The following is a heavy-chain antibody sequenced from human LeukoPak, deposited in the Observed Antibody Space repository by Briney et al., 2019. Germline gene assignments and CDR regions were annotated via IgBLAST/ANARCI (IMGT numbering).Heavy chain of an antibody. CDR2: INHSGST. V-gene: IGHV4-34*01. CDR3: ARAGYCSSTSCYMGLGRGNNWFDP. Sequence: SETLSLTCAVYGGSFSGYYWSWIRQPPGKGLEWIGEINHSGSTNYNPSLKSRVTISVDTSKNQFSLKLSSVTAADTAVYYCARAGYCSSTSCYMGLGRGNNWFDPWGQGTTVTVSS. CDR1: GGSFSGYY. D-gene: IGHD2-2*02. J-gene: IGHJ5*01.